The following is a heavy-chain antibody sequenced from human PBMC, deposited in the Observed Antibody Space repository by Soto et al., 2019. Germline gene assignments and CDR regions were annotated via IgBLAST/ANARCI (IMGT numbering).Heavy chain of an antibody. D-gene: IGHD4-17*01. J-gene: IGHJ4*02. CDR3: ARDYGDYFDF. CDR2: IYYSGST. Sequence: SDILPLTCTVSGGPITSYYSGWIRQPPGKGLEWIGYIYYSGSTNYNPSLKSRVTISVDTSKNQFSRKMGSVTAADTAVYYCARDYGDYFDFWGQGTLVTVS. V-gene: IGHV4-59*01. CDR1: GGPITSYY.